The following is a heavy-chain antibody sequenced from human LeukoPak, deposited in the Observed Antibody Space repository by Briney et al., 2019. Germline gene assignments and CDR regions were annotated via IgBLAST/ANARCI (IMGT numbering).Heavy chain of an antibody. Sequence: SQTMSLTFISSGGSTSRYYWSLIRPPSGHGLVWFGYIYYSGSTNYNPSLKSRVTISVDTSKNQFSLKLSSVTAADTAVYYCARHTLGPSSGMDVWGQGTTVTVSS. CDR2: IYYSGST. CDR1: GGSTSRYY. V-gene: IGHV4-59*08. CDR3: ARHTLGPSSGMDV. J-gene: IGHJ6*02. D-gene: IGHD3-16*01.